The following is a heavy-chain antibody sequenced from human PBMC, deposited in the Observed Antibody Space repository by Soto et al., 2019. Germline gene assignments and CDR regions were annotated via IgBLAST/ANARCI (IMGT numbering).Heavy chain of an antibody. CDR2: ISGSGGSI. CDR3: ERVAPEYSSTPRRFDF. J-gene: IGHJ4*02. CDR1: AFTFGIYA. V-gene: IGHV3-23*01. Sequence: EVQLLESGGGLVQPGGSLRLSCAASAFTFGIYAMSWGRQASGKGLEWVSSISGSGGSIHYAHSVEGRFTISRDKTKNTLDLQMNSLRAEDTAVYPCERVAPEYSSTPRRFDFWGQGTLVTVSS. D-gene: IGHD6-13*01.